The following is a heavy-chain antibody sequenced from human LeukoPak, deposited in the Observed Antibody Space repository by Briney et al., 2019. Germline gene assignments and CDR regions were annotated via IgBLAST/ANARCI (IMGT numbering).Heavy chain of an antibody. CDR2: IIPIFGTA. Sequence: ASVKVSCTASGGTFSSYAISWVRQAPGQGLEWMGGIIPIFGTANYAQKFQGRVTITADESTSTAYMELSSLRPEDTAVYYCARPSYYYDSSGSALDYWGQGTLVTVSS. V-gene: IGHV1-69*13. J-gene: IGHJ4*02. CDR3: ARPSYYYDSSGSALDY. D-gene: IGHD3-22*01. CDR1: GGTFSSYA.